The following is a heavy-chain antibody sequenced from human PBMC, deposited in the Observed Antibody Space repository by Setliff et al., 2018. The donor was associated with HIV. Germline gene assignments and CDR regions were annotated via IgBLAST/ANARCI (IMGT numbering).Heavy chain of an antibody. D-gene: IGHD6-19*01. Sequence: SETLSLTCTVSGGSISSSSYYWGWIRQPPGKGLEWIGSIYYSGSTYYNPSLKSRVTISVDTSKNQFSLKLSSVTAADTAVYYCASPASGGSSGQYHYWGQGTRGTV. CDR2: IYYSGST. V-gene: IGHV4-39*01. CDR3: ASPASGGSSGQYHY. CDR1: GGSISSSSYY. J-gene: IGHJ4*02.